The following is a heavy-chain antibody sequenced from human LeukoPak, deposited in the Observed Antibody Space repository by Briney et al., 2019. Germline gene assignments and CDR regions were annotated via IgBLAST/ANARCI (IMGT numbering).Heavy chain of an antibody. V-gene: IGHV4-30-4*01. Sequence: SETLSLTCTVSGGSISSGDYYWRWSRQPPGRGLEWIGYIYYSGSTYYKPSLKSRVTISVDTSNNQFSLKLSSVTAADTAVYYCAREILGYCSSTSCYTESNWFDPWGQGTLVTVSS. CDR3: AREILGYCSSTSCYTESNWFDP. CDR2: IYYSGST. D-gene: IGHD2-2*02. J-gene: IGHJ5*02. CDR1: GGSISSGDYY.